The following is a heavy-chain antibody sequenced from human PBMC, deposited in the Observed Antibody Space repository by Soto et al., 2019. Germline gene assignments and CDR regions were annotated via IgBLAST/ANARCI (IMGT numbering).Heavy chain of an antibody. CDR1: GFTLSSNY. V-gene: IGHV3-53*01. Sequence: GGSLRLSCAASGFTLSSNYMSWVRQAPGKGLEWVSVIYSGGSTDYADSVKGRFTISRDNSKNTVYLQMNSPSVEDTAVYYCARARDGYNFLYEPTWGQGTLVTVSS. J-gene: IGHJ4*02. D-gene: IGHD5-12*01. CDR3: ARARDGYNFLYEPT. CDR2: IYSGGST.